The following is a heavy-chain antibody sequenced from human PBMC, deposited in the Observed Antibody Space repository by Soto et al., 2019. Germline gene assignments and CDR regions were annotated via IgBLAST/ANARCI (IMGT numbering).Heavy chain of an antibody. Sequence: ASVKVSCKAYGGTFSSYAISWVRQAPGQGLEWMGGIIPIFGTANYAQKLQSRVTITADESTSTAYMLLSILRSEDLAVYYCAINLFLELIFGVVPYYYYGMDVWGQGTTVTVSS. CDR1: GGTFSSYA. D-gene: IGHD3-3*01. V-gene: IGHV1-69*13. J-gene: IGHJ6*02. CDR3: AINLFLELIFGVVPYYYYGMDV. CDR2: IIPIFGTA.